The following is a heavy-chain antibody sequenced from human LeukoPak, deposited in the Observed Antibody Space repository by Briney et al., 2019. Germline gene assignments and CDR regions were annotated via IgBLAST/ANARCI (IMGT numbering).Heavy chain of an antibody. V-gene: IGHV4-31*03. CDR3: ARLMVINAIFDY. D-gene: IGHD4/OR15-4a*01. CDR2: IHYSGST. CDR1: GGFISSASYY. J-gene: IGHJ4*02. Sequence: SQTLSLTCTISGGFISSASYYWSWIRQHPGKGLEWIGYIHYSGSTDYNPSLGSRVTISVDSKNQFSLRLSSVTAADTAVYYCARLMVINAIFDYWGLGTLVSVSS.